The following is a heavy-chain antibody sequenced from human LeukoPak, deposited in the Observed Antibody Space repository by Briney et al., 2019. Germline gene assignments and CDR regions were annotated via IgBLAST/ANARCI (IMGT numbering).Heavy chain of an antibody. CDR1: GGSTSSYY. V-gene: IGHV4-4*09. Sequence: SETLSLTCTVSGGSTSSYYWSWIRQPPGKGLEWIGYIYTSGSTNYNPSLKSRVTISVDTSKNQFSLKLSSVTAADTAVYYCAALTYSYGFWWFDPWGQGTLVTVSS. CDR2: IYTSGST. J-gene: IGHJ5*02. CDR3: AALTYSYGFWWFDP. D-gene: IGHD5-18*01.